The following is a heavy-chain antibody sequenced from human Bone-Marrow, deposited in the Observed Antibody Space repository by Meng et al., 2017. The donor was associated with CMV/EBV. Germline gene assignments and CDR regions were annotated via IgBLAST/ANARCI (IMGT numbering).Heavy chain of an antibody. CDR2: ISYDGSNK. V-gene: IGHV3-30-3*01. D-gene: IGHD2-2*01. J-gene: IGHJ6*02. CDR3: ATLGYCSSTSCSLYYYYGMDV. Sequence: GESLKISCAASGFTFSCYAMHWVRQAPGKGLEWVAVISYDGSNKYYADSVKGRFTISRDNSKNTLYLQMNSLRAEDTAVYYCATLGYCSSTSCSLYYYYGMDVWGQGTTVTVS. CDR1: GFTFSCYA.